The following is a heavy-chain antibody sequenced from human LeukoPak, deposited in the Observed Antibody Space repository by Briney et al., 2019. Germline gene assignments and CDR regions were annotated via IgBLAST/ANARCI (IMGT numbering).Heavy chain of an antibody. CDR2: INHSGST. D-gene: IGHD6-19*01. CDR1: GGSFSGYY. CDR3: ARPRRGSSGWYGYFQH. Sequence: SETLSLTCAVYGGSFSGYYWSWIRQPPGKGLEWIGEINHSGSTNYNPSLKSRVTISVDTSKNQFSLKPSSVTAADTAVYYCARPRRGSSGWYGYFQHWGQGTLVTVSS. J-gene: IGHJ1*01. V-gene: IGHV4-34*01.